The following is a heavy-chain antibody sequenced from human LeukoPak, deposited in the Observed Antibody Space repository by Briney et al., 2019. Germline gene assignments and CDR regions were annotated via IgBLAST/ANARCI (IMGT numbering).Heavy chain of an antibody. CDR1: SDTFSGYY. Sequence: SETLSLTCAVYSDTFSGYYWSWIRQPPGKGLEWIGEINHRGSTNYNPSLKSRVTISVDTSKNQVSLKLNSVTAADTAVYYCARGHIVVVVATTRSDAFDMWGQGTMVTVSS. CDR3: ARGHIVVVVATTRSDAFDM. D-gene: IGHD2-15*01. CDR2: INHRGST. J-gene: IGHJ3*02. V-gene: IGHV4-34*01.